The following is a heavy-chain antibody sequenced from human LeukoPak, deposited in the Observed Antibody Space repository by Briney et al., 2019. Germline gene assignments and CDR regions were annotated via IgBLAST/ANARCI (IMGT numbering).Heavy chain of an antibody. J-gene: IGHJ4*02. CDR2: IYYSGST. V-gene: IGHV4-59*01. Sequence: KASETLSLTCTVSGGSLSSYYWSWIRQPPGKGLEWIGYIYYSGSTNYNPSLKSRVTISVDTSKNQFSLKLSSVTAADTAVYYCARGGYSSGWYEGNIDYWGQGTLVTVSS. CDR3: ARGGYSSGWYEGNIDY. CDR1: GGSLSSYY. D-gene: IGHD6-19*01.